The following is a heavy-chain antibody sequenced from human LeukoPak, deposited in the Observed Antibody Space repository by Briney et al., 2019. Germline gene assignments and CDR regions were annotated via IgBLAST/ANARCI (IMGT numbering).Heavy chain of an antibody. CDR1: GFTFSGSA. D-gene: IGHD2-2*01. Sequence: GSLRLSCAASGFTFSGSAMHWVRQASGKGLEWVGRIRSKANSYATAYAASVKGRFTISRDDSKNTAYLQMNSLRADDTAVYFCTKLYQAAATWDAFDIWGQGTMVTVSS. CDR2: IRSKANSYAT. V-gene: IGHV3-73*01. CDR3: TKLYQAAATWDAFDI. J-gene: IGHJ3*02.